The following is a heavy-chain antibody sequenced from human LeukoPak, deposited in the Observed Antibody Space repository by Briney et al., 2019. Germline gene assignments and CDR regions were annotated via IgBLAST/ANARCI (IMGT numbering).Heavy chain of an antibody. V-gene: IGHV1-18*01. CDR3: ARSSSWSD. CDR1: GYTFTSYG. J-gene: IGHJ4*02. D-gene: IGHD6-13*01. Sequence: ASVKVSCKASGYTFTSYGISWVRQAPGQGLEWMGWISAYNGNTNYAQKLQGRVTITADESTSTAYMELSSLRSEDTAVYYCARSSSWSDWGQGTLVTVSS. CDR2: ISAYNGNT.